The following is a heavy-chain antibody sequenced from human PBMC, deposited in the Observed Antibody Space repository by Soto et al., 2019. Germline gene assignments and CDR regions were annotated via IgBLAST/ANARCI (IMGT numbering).Heavy chain of an antibody. CDR3: AHSSVGPIFDY. J-gene: IGHJ4*02. Sequence: SGPTLVNPTQALTVTCTFSGFPLSTSGVGVGWIRQPPGKALEWLALIYGNDEKRYTPSLKTRLTISKDTSKNQVVLTMTNMDPVDAATYYCAHSSVGPIFDYWGQGTQVTVSS. CDR1: GFPLSTSGVG. CDR2: IYGNDEK. V-gene: IGHV2-5*01.